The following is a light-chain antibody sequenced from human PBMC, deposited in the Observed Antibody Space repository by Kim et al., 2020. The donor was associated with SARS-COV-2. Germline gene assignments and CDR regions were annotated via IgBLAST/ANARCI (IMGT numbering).Light chain of an antibody. CDR3: QQYGSSPAT. J-gene: IGKJ1*01. V-gene: IGKV3-20*01. Sequence: SPGERATLSCRASQTVTSNYLAWYQQKPGQAPRLLIYGASSRATGISDRFSGSGPGTDFTLTISRLEPEDFAVYYCQQYGSSPATFGQGTKVEIK. CDR2: GAS. CDR1: QTVTSNY.